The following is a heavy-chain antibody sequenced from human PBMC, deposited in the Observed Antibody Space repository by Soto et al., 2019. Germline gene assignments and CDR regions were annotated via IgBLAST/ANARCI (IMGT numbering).Heavy chain of an antibody. Sequence: ASVKVSCKASGYTFSSYGISWVRQAPGQGLEWMGWISAYNDNTNYEQKFQGRVTMTTDTSTSTAYMELRSLRSDDTAVYYCACDLIPYSPRGAGFDLWGQGTLVTVSS. CDR2: ISAYNDNT. CDR3: ACDLIPYSPRGAGFDL. CDR1: GYTFSSYG. J-gene: IGHJ3*01. D-gene: IGHD2-15*01. V-gene: IGHV1-18*01.